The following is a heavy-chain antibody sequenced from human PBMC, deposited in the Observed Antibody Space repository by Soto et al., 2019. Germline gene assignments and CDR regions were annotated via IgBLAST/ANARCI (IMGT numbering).Heavy chain of an antibody. V-gene: IGHV1-69*06. CDR1: GGTFSSYA. D-gene: IGHD2-15*01. CDR3: TRDLRDIVVVGAATPPTYYYYYGMDV. J-gene: IGHJ6*02. Sequence: SVKVSCKASGGTFSSYAISWVRQAPGQGLEWMGGIIPIFGTANYAQKFQGRVTITADKSTSTAYMELSSLRSEYTAVYYCTRDLRDIVVVGAATPPTYYYYYGMDVWGQGTTVTVSS. CDR2: IIPIFGTA.